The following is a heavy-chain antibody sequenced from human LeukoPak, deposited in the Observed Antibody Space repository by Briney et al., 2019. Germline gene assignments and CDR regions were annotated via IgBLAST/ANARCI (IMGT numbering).Heavy chain of an antibody. V-gene: IGHV4-59*08. Sequence: SETLSLTCTVSGGSISSYYWSWIRQPPGKGLEWIGYINYSGSTKYNPSLKSRVTISVDTSKNQFSLKVSSVTAADTAFYYCARHYISGYFFDYWGQGTLVTVSS. J-gene: IGHJ4*02. CDR3: ARHYISGYFFDY. D-gene: IGHD1-14*01. CDR2: INYSGST. CDR1: GGSISSYY.